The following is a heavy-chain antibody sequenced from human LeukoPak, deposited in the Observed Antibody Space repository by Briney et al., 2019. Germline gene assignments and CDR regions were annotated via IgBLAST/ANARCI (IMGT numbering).Heavy chain of an antibody. D-gene: IGHD3-3*01. J-gene: IGHJ4*02. V-gene: IGHV3-30*18. CDR3: AKDLNYDFWSGLGN. CDR1: GFTFSSYG. Sequence: GRSLRLSCAVSGFTFSSYGMHWVRQAPGKGLEWMAVISYDGTNKYYADSVKGRFAISRDNSKNTLYLQMNSLRAEDTAVYYCAKDLNYDFWSGLGNWGQGTLVTVSS. CDR2: ISYDGTNK.